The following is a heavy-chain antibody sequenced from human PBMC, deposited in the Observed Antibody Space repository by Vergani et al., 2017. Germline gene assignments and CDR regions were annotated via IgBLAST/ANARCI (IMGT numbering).Heavy chain of an antibody. CDR3: AGGTWIQLAGISYYYYMDV. CDR1: GGTFSSYA. CDR2: IIPIFGTA. D-gene: IGHD5-18*01. Sequence: QVQLVQSGAEVKKPGSSVKVSCKASGGTFSSYAISWVRQAPGQGLEWMGGIIPIFGTANYAQKFQGRVTMTTDESTSTAYMEPSRLRSEDTAVYYCAGGTWIQLAGISYYYYMDVWGKGTTVTVSS. V-gene: IGHV1-69*01. J-gene: IGHJ6*03.